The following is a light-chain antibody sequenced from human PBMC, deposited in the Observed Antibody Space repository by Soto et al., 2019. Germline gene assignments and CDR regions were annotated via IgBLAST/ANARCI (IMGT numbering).Light chain of an antibody. V-gene: IGKV3-20*01. J-gene: IGKJ1*01. CDR3: QQYGSSPRT. CDR2: GAS. Sequence: EIVLTQSPGTVSLSPGERATLSCRASQRVSSNYLAWYQQKPGQAPRLLIYGASSRATGIPDRFSGSGSGTDLTLTISRLEPEDFAVYYCQQYGSSPRTFGQGTKVDIK. CDR1: QRVSSNY.